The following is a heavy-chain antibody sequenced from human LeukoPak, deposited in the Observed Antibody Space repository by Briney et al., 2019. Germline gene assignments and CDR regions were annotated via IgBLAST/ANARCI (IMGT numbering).Heavy chain of an antibody. CDR1: GFTFSNFA. V-gene: IGHV3-30*04. J-gene: IGHJ4*02. CDR2: ISYDGSNQ. CDR3: ARELTGYWQQY. Sequence: GGSLRLSCAASGFTFSNFAMHWVRQAPGKGLEWVAIISYDGSNQYYADSVKGRFIISRDSSQNTLYLQMNSLRAEDTAVYYCARELTGYWQQYWGQGTLVTVSS. D-gene: IGHD3-9*01.